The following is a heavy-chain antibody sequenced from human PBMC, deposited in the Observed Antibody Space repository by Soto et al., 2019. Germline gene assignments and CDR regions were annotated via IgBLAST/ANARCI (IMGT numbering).Heavy chain of an antibody. J-gene: IGHJ6*02. D-gene: IGHD2-2*02. CDR2: ISRSGGTS. CDR1: GSTFRNYA. Sequence: PGGSLRLSCAAAGSTFRNYAMSWVRQAPGKGLEWVSAISRSGGTSYYADSVKGRFTISRDNAKNTLYLQMDNLRAEDTAVYYCARGDCSAAGCYIHYYYGMDVWGQGTTVTVSS. V-gene: IGHV3-23*01. CDR3: ARGDCSAAGCYIHYYYGMDV.